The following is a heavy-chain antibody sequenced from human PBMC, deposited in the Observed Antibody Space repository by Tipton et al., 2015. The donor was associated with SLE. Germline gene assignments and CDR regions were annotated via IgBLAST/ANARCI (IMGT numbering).Heavy chain of an antibody. CDR2: IYSSWTT. CDR3: ARDYGSSSDYDYYYGLDA. CDR1: CGPINNYY. J-gene: IGHJ6*02. V-gene: IGHV4-4*07. D-gene: IGHD6-6*01. Sequence: TLSLTCTVSCGPINNYYWSWIRQPAGKGLERIGRIYSSWTTNYNPSLKSRATMSVDTSRTQFSLKLRSVTAADTAVYYCARDYGSSSDYDYYYGLDAWGQGTTVTVPS.